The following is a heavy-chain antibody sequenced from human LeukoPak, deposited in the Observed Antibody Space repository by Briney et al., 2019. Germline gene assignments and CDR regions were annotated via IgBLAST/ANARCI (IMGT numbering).Heavy chain of an antibody. J-gene: IGHJ4*02. Sequence: GESLRLSWAASVCTFSSYRMTWVREAPWKGLEWVVNIKQDGGESYYVDSVKGRFTISRENAKNSLYLQMNSLRAEDTAVYYCARDAFGADKSPFWGQGTLVTVSS. CDR2: IKQDGGES. CDR1: VCTFSSYR. D-gene: IGHD3-3*01. CDR3: ARDAFGADKSPF. V-gene: IGHV3-7*01.